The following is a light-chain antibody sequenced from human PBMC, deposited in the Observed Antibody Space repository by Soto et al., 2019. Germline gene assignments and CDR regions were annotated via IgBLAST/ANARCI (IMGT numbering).Light chain of an antibody. CDR1: SGSIASNY. V-gene: IGLV6-57*04. J-gene: IGLJ3*02. CDR3: QSSDSSKLWV. Sequence: NFMLTQPHSVSESPGKTVTISCTRSSGSIASNYVQWYQQRPGSAPTTVIYENNKRPSGVPDRFSVSIDSSSNSASLTIAGLKTEDEADSCCQSSDSSKLWVFGGGTKLTVL. CDR2: ENN.